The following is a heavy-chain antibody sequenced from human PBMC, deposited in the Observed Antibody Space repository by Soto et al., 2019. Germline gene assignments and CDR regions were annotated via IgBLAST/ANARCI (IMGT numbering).Heavy chain of an antibody. J-gene: IGHJ4*02. CDR3: ARDPPNRLELRAAPDY. CDR1: GGNFSSYT. V-gene: IGHV1-69*08. Sequence: QVQLVQSGAEVKKPGSSVKVSCKASGGNFSSYTISWVRQAPGQGLEWMGRIIPILGIANYAQKFQGRVTITADKSTSTAYMELSSLRSEDTAVYYCARDPPNRLELRAAPDYWGQGTLVTVSA. CDR2: IIPILGIA. D-gene: IGHD1-7*01.